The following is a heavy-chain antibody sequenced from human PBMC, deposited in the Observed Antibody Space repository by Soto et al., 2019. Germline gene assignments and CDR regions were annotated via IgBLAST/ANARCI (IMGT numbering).Heavy chain of an antibody. V-gene: IGHV4-39*01. Sequence: SETLSLTCTVSGGSISSSSYYWGWIRQPPGKGLEWIGSIYYSGSTYYNPSLKSRVTISVDTSKNQFSLKLSSVTAADTAVYYCARSGTYYYDRGPDYWGQGTLGTVSS. CDR2: IYYSGST. CDR1: GGSISSSSYY. D-gene: IGHD3-22*01. CDR3: ARSGTYYYDRGPDY. J-gene: IGHJ4*02.